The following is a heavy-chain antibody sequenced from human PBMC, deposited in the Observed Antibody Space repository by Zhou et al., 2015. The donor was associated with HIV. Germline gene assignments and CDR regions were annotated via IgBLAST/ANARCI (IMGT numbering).Heavy chain of an antibody. Sequence: QVQLVQSGAEVKKPGSSVKVSCKASGGTFSSYAISWVRQAPGQGLEWMGGIIPIFGTANYAQKFQGRVTITADESTSTAYMELSSLRSEDTAVYYCAEQRGYCTNGVCPIRGVGWFDPWGQGTLVTVSS. V-gene: IGHV1-69*01. CDR3: AEQRGYCTNGVCPIRGVGWFDP. D-gene: IGHD2-8*01. J-gene: IGHJ5*02. CDR2: IIPIFGTA. CDR1: GGTFSSYA.